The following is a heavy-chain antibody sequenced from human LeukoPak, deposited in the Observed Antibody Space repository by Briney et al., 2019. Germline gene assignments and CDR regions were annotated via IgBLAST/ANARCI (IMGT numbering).Heavy chain of an antibody. CDR3: ARDWSGYSSSWYGDRTIHFDY. Sequence: SETLSLTCTVSGGSISSSGYYWVWIRQPPGKGLEWIGTIYYSGRTYYKPSLKSRVTISVDTSKNQFFLKLNSVTAADTGVYYCARDWSGYSSSWYGDRTIHFDYWGQGTLVTVSS. CDR1: GGSISSSGYY. J-gene: IGHJ4*02. V-gene: IGHV4-39*07. D-gene: IGHD6-13*01. CDR2: IYYSGRT.